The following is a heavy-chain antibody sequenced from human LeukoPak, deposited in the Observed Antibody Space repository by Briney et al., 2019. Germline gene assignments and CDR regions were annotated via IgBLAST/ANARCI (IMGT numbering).Heavy chain of an antibody. CDR1: GFTFTNYA. J-gene: IGHJ5*02. V-gene: IGHV3-74*01. CDR2: INDDGSDT. Sequence: GGSLRLSCAASGFTFTNYAMNWVRQAPGKGPVWVSRINDDGSDTTYADSVKGRFTISRDDAKNMLFLQMNSLRAEDTAVYYCVRGGPSTWSWGQGTLVTVSS. D-gene: IGHD2-15*01. CDR3: VRGGPSTWS.